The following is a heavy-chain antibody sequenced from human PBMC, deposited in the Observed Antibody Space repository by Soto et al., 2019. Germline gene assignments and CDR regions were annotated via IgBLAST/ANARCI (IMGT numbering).Heavy chain of an antibody. CDR1: GYTFTSYA. J-gene: IGHJ5*02. D-gene: IGHD3-10*01. V-gene: IGHV1-18*01. Sequence: GASVKVSCKASGYTFTSYAMLWVRQAPGQGLEWMGWISAYNGNTKYAQKLQGRVTMTTDTSTSTAYMELRSLRSDDTAVYYCARGVGSGSYYNQYNWFDPWGQGTLVTVSS. CDR3: ARGVGSGSYYNQYNWFDP. CDR2: ISAYNGNT.